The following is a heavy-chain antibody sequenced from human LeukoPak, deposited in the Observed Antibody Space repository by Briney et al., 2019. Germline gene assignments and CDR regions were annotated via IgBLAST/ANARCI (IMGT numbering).Heavy chain of an antibody. Sequence: SETLSLTCTVSGGSISSCYWSWIRQPPGKGLERIGYIYYSGSTNYNPSLKSRVTISVDTSKNQFSLKLSSVTAADTAVYYCARLCSGGSCYNPLFDYWGQGTLVTVSS. V-gene: IGHV4-59*01. CDR2: IYYSGST. CDR1: GGSISSCY. J-gene: IGHJ4*02. D-gene: IGHD2-15*01. CDR3: ARLCSGGSCYNPLFDY.